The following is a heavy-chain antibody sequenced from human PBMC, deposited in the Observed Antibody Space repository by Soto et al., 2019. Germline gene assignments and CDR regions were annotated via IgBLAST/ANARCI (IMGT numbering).Heavy chain of an antibody. CDR3: ARGFGSSGWRLYFDY. Sequence: PSETLSLTCTVSGGSISSYYWSWIRQPPGKGLEWIGYIYYSGSTNYNPSLKSRVAISVDTSKNQFSLKLSSVTAADTAVYYCARGFGSSGWRLYFDYWGQGTLVTVSS. V-gene: IGHV4-59*01. J-gene: IGHJ4*02. CDR2: IYYSGST. D-gene: IGHD6-19*01. CDR1: GGSISSYY.